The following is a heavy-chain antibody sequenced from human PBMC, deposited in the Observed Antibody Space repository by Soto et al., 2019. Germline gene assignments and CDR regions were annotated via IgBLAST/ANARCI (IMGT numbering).Heavy chain of an antibody. V-gene: IGHV3-23*01. J-gene: IGHJ3*02. CDR2: ISGSGGST. D-gene: IGHD3-10*01. Sequence: GGSLRLSCAASGFTCSSYAMSWARQAPGKGLEWVSAISGSGGSTYYADSVKGRFTISRDNSKNTLYLQMNSLRAEDTAVYYCAKDRRRSYGSGSYYNGDAFDIWGQGTMVTVSS. CDR1: GFTCSSYA. CDR3: AKDRRRSYGSGSYYNGDAFDI.